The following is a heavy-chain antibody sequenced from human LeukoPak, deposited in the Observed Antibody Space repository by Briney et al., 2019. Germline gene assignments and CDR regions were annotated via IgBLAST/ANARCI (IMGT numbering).Heavy chain of an antibody. V-gene: IGHV4-39*01. CDR1: GFTFSSYA. Sequence: PGGSLRLSCAASGFTFSSYAMSWVRQPPGKGLEWIGSIYYSGGTYYNPSLKSRVTISVDTSKNQFSLKLNSVTATDTAVYYCARHYGPWGQGTLVTVSS. J-gene: IGHJ4*02. D-gene: IGHD3-10*01. CDR3: ARHYGP. CDR2: IYYSGGT.